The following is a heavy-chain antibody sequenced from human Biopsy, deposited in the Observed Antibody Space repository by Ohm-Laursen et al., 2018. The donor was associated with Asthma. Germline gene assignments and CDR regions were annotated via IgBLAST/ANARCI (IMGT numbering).Heavy chain of an antibody. CDR2: LIPVLGTP. CDR3: ARGYSGSDRIVYYYSGLEV. D-gene: IGHD5-12*01. Sequence: SSVKVSCKASGDSFSNYAISWVRQAPGQGLEWMGGLIPVLGTPDHAQMFEGRVTITADESTSKAYMELSSLSSEDTAVYYCARGYSGSDRIVYYYSGLEVWGQGTTVTVSS. CDR1: GDSFSNYA. V-gene: IGHV1-69*01. J-gene: IGHJ6*02.